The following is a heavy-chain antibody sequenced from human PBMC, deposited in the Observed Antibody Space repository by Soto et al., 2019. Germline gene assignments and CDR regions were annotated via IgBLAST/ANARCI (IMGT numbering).Heavy chain of an antibody. CDR2: ISGSGIST. J-gene: IGHJ4*02. CDR1: GFTFSTYA. D-gene: IGHD3-22*01. CDR3: ATYDSSGYYPVWYFDY. Sequence: GGSLRLSCAGSGFTFSTYALSWVRQAPGEGLEWVSTISGSGISTYYGDSVKGRFTISRDNSKNTLFLQMNTLRAEDTAMYYCATYDSSGYYPVWYFDYWGLGTLVTVSS. V-gene: IGHV3-23*01.